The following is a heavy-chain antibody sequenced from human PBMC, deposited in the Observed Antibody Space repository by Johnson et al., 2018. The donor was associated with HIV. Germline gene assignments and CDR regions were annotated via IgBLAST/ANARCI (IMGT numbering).Heavy chain of an antibody. J-gene: IGHJ3*02. D-gene: IGHD6-19*01. CDR1: GFTFGDYA. V-gene: IGHV3-49*03. CDR2: IRSKAYGGTT. CDR3: TREAGTMSQWLVSSAFDI. Sequence: VQLVESGGGLVQPGRSLRLSRTASGFTFGDYAMSWFRQAPGKGLEWVGFIRSKAYGGTTEYAASVKGRFTISRDESKSIAYLQMNSLKTEDKAVYYCTREAGTMSQWLVSSAFDIWGQGTMVTVSS.